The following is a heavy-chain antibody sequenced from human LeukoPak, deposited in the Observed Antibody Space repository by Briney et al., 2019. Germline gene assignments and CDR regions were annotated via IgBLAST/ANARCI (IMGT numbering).Heavy chain of an antibody. CDR1: GGSISSGDYY. V-gene: IGHV4-30-4*01. CDR2: IYYSGST. CDR3: ARVTSGYYKYY. D-gene: IGHD3-22*01. Sequence: SQTLSLTCTVPGGSISSGDYYWSWIRQPPGKGLEWIGYIYYSGSTYYNPSLKSRVTISVDTSKNQFSLKLSSVTAADTAVYYCARVTSGYYKYYWGQGTLVTVSS. J-gene: IGHJ4*02.